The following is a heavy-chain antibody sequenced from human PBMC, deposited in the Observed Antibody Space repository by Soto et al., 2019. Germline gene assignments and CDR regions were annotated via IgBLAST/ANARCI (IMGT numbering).Heavy chain of an antibody. J-gene: IGHJ6*02. D-gene: IGHD6-13*01. CDR3: ARDLGSTTWYSYYYYGMDV. CDR2: IRFDGSNK. V-gene: IGHV3-33*01. Sequence: QVQLVESGGGVVQPGRSLRLSCAASGFTFSSYGTHWVRQAPGKGLEWVTVIRFDGSNKYYADSVKGRFTISRDNSKNTLYLQMNSLRAEDTAVYYCARDLGSTTWYSYYYYGMDVWGQGTTVTVSS. CDR1: GFTFSSYG.